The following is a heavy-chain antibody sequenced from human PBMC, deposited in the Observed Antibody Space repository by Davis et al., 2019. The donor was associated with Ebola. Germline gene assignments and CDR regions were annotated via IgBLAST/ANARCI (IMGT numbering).Heavy chain of an antibody. Sequence: GGSLRLSCVASGFTFNNYAMNWVRQAPGKGPEWISGFSGYYEESFYADSVKGRFTISRDKSKNRVYLQMDNLRADDTAVYYCAKRTKNGYNSPIDHWGQGTLVTVSS. CDR3: AKRTKNGYNSPIDH. J-gene: IGHJ4*02. CDR2: FSGYYEES. D-gene: IGHD5-24*01. V-gene: IGHV3-23*01. CDR1: GFTFNNYA.